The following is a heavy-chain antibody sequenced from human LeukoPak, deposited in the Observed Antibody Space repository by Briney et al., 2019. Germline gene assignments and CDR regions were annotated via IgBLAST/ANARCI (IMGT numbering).Heavy chain of an antibody. CDR1: GYTFTSYA. Sequence: ASVKVSCKASGYTFTSYAMHWVRQAPGQRLEWMGWINAGNGNTKYSQKFQGRVTITRDTSASTAYMELSSLRSEDTAVYYCARGGTVTTPEFYYYGMDVWGQGTTVTVSS. CDR2: INAGNGNT. D-gene: IGHD4-17*01. CDR3: ARGGTVTTPEFYYYGMDV. J-gene: IGHJ6*02. V-gene: IGHV1-3*01.